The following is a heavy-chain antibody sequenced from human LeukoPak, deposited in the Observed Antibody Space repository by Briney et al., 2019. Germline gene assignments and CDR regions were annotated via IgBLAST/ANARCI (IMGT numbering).Heavy chain of an antibody. CDR3: AKDIVGSAMTGIDY. J-gene: IGHJ4*02. Sequence: GGSLRLSCAASGFDFDDYAMQWVRQAPGKGLEWVSGISWNSNTKGYADSVKGRFTISRDNAKHSLYLQMDSLRPEDTALYYCAKDIVGSAMTGIDYWGQGTLVTVSS. CDR2: ISWNSNTK. D-gene: IGHD1-1*01. CDR1: GFDFDDYA. V-gene: IGHV3-9*01.